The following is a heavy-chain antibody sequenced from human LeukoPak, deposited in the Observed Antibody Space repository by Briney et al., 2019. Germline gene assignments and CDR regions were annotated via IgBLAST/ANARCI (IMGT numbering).Heavy chain of an antibody. Sequence: SETLSLTCTVPGGSISSSYYYWGWIRQPPGKGLEWIGSIYYSGSTYYNPSLKSRVTISVDTSKNQFSLKLSSVTAADTAVYYCARGLGTHDYWGQGTLVTVSS. CDR3: ARGLGTHDY. CDR1: GGSISSSYYY. V-gene: IGHV4-39*01. CDR2: IYYSGST. J-gene: IGHJ4*02. D-gene: IGHD7-27*01.